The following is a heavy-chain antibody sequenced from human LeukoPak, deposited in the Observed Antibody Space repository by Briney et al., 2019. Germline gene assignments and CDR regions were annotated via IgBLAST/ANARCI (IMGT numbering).Heavy chain of an antibody. J-gene: IGHJ4*02. Sequence: GGSLRLSCAASGLIFSSYWMSWVRQAPGKGLEWVANIKEDGSEKKYVDSVKGRFTISRDNAKNSVYLQMNSLRAEDTAVYYCAREHDYGDYVDYWGQGTLVTVSS. V-gene: IGHV3-7*01. CDR2: IKEDGSEK. CDR1: GLIFSSYW. CDR3: AREHDYGDYVDY. D-gene: IGHD4-17*01.